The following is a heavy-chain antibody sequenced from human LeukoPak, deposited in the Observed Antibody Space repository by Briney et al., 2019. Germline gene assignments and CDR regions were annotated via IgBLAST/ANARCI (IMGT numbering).Heavy chain of an antibody. J-gene: IGHJ4*02. Sequence: PSETLSLTCTVSGGSISSSSYYWGWIRQPPGKGLEWIGSIYYSGSTYYNPSLKSRVTISVDTSKNQFSLKLSSVTAADTAVYYCARLYCSRTSCYLPDYWGQGTLVTVSS. D-gene: IGHD2-2*01. CDR3: ARLYCSRTSCYLPDY. CDR2: IYYSGST. CDR1: GGSISSSSYY. V-gene: IGHV4-39*01.